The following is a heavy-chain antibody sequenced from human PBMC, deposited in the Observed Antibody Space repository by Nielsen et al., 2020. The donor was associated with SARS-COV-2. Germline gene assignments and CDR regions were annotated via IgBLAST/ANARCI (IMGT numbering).Heavy chain of an antibody. D-gene: IGHD3-3*01. CDR3: VRDSSVVIWSGYPVD. Sequence: GESLKISCAASGFSFSGYGMNWVRQAPGKGLEWVSSISSSSTYIYYADSVKGRFTISRDNTKNSLYLQMNSLRSEDTAVYYCVRDSSVVIWSGYPVDWGQGTLVTVSS. J-gene: IGHJ4*02. V-gene: IGHV3-21*01. CDR2: ISSSSTYI. CDR1: GFSFSGYG.